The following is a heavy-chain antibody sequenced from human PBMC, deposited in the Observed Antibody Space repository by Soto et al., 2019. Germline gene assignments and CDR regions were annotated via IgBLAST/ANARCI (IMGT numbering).Heavy chain of an antibody. V-gene: IGHV1-69*01. CDR2: IIPMFGIP. J-gene: IGHJ3*01. CDR1: GGTLNKHA. D-gene: IGHD6-19*01. CDR3: GRGGTSGWLKGAYDG. Sequence: QVQLVQSGAEVKKPGSSVKVSCRASGGTLNKHAITWVRRAPGQGLEWLGGIIPMFGIPNYPQKFQGRVTITADDSTNTSHMELIGLTSDDTAVYYCGRGGTSGWLKGAYDGWGQGTMVTVS.